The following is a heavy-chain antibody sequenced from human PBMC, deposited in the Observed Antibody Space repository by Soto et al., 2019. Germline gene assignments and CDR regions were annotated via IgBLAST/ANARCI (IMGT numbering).Heavy chain of an antibody. CDR1: GFTFSSYG. V-gene: IGHV3-33*01. CDR3: ARVAGKYSSLSWFDP. D-gene: IGHD6-6*01. Sequence: GGSLRLSCAASGFTFSSYGMHWVRQAPGKGLEWVAVIWYDGSNKYYADSVKGRFTISRDNSKNTLYLQMNSLRAEDTAVYYCARVAGKYSSLSWFDPWGRGTLVTVSS. CDR2: IWYDGSNK. J-gene: IGHJ5*02.